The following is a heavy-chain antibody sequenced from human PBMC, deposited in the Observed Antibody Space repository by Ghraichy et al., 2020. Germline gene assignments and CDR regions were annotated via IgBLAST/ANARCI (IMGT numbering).Heavy chain of an antibody. Sequence: ESLNISCAASGFTFSNYWMSWVRQAPGKGLEWVAYIKQGGSEKYYVDSVKGRFTISRDNTKNSLYLQMNSLRAEDTAVYFCARLAGPPNCWGQGTLVTVSS. CDR1: GFTFSNYW. J-gene: IGHJ4*02. V-gene: IGHV3-7*01. CDR2: IKQGGSEK. CDR3: ARLAGPPNC. D-gene: IGHD1-1*01.